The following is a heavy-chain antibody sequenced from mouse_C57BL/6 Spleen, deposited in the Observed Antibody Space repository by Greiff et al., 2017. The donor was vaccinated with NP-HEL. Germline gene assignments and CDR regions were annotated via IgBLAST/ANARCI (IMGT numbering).Heavy chain of an antibody. Sequence: EVQLVESGAGLVKPGGSLKLSCAASGFTFSSYAMSWVRQTPEQRLEWVAYISRGGGYTYYADTVKGRFTISRDNARNTLYLQMSSLTSEDTAMYYCTRDSYSNLLAMDYWGQGTSVTVSS. CDR2: ISRGGGYT. D-gene: IGHD2-5*01. V-gene: IGHV5-9-1*02. J-gene: IGHJ4*01. CDR3: TRDSYSNLLAMDY. CDR1: GFTFSSYA.